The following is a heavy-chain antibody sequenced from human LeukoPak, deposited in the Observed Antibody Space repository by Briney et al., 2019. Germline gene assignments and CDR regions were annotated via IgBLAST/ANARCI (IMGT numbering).Heavy chain of an antibody. CDR2: ISSSSSYI. V-gene: IGHV3-21*01. D-gene: IGHD3-9*01. J-gene: IGHJ6*02. CDR1: GFTFSSYS. Sequence: GGSLRLSCAASGFTFSSYSMNWVRQAPGKGLEWVSSISSSSSYIYYADSVKGRFTISRDNAKNSLYLQMNSLRAEDTAVYYCARDLYYDILTGLDYGMDVWGQGTTVTVSS. CDR3: ARDLYYDILTGLDYGMDV.